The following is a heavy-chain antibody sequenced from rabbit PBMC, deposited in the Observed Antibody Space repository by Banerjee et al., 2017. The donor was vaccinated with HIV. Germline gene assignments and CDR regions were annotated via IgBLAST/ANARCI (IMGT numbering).Heavy chain of an antibody. CDR2: IDPVFGST. Sequence: QEQLVESGGGLVQPGGSLKLSCKASGFDFSTVGVSWVSQAPGKGLEWIGYIDPVFGSTYYATWVNGRFTISSHNAQNTLYLQLNSLTAADTATYFCARDLFNVVQNLWGPGTLVPVS. J-gene: IGHJ4*01. CDR1: GFDFSTVG. V-gene: IGHV1S47*01. CDR3: ARDLFNVVQNL. D-gene: IGHD7-1*01.